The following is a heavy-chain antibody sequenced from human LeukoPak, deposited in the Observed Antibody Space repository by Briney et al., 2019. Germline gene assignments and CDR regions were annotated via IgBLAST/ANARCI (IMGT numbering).Heavy chain of an antibody. D-gene: IGHD5-12*01. J-gene: IGHJ4*02. CDR3: ARGGYSGYLTY. CDR1: GGSFSGYY. CDR2: INHSGST. V-gene: IGHV4-34*01. Sequence: SETLSLTCAVYGGSFSGYYWSWLRQPPGKGLEWIGEINHSGSTNYNPSLKSRVTISVDTSKNQFSLKLSSVTAADTAVYYCARGGYSGYLTYWGQGTLVTVSS.